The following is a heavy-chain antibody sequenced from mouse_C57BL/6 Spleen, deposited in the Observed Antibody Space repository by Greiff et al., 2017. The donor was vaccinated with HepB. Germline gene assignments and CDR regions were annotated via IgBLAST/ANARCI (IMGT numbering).Heavy chain of an antibody. CDR3: ARWASNFYAMDY. D-gene: IGHD2-5*01. CDR1: GYTFTSYW. V-gene: IGHV1-64*01. CDR2: IHPNSGST. Sequence: VQLQQPGAELVKPGASVKLSCKASGYTFTSYWMHWVKQRPGQGLEWIGMIHPNSGSTNYNEKFKSKATLTVDKSSSTAYMQLSSLTSEDSAVYYCARWASNFYAMDYWGQGTTLTVSS. J-gene: IGHJ4*01.